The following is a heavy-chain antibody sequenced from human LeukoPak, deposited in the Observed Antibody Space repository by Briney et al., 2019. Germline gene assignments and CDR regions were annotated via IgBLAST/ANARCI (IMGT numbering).Heavy chain of an antibody. Sequence: SETLSLTCAVYGGSFSGYFWSWIRQPPGKGLEWIGEIYHTGNTMYDPSLKSRVTISLDTSKMHFSLNLTSVTAADTAVYYCTRGVTIDCGGQGTLVTVSS. V-gene: IGHV4-34*01. CDR1: GGSFSGYF. CDR3: TRGVTIDC. CDR2: IYHTGNT. D-gene: IGHD2-21*02. J-gene: IGHJ4*02.